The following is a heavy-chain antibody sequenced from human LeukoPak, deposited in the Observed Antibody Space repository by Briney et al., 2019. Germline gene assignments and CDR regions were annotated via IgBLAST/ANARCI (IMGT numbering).Heavy chain of an antibody. D-gene: IGHD2/OR15-2a*01. J-gene: IGHJ4*02. CDR3: ARSPSLLRTLDY. CDR2: IYYSGST. CDR1: GGSISSSSYY. Sequence: SETLSLTCTVSGGSISSSSYYWGWIRQPPGKGLEWIGSIYYSGSTYYNPSLKSRVTISVDTSKNQFSLKLNSVTPEDTAVYYCARSPSLLRTLDYWGQGTLVTVSS. V-gene: IGHV4-39*01.